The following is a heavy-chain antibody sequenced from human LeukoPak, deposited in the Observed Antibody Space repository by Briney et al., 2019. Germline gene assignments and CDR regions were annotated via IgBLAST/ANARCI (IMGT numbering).Heavy chain of an antibody. CDR2: INPSGGST. J-gene: IGHJ4*02. CDR1: GYTFTGYY. V-gene: IGHV1-46*01. CDR3: ARVRSSLYYYDSSGYFDY. Sequence: ASVKVSCKASGYTFTGYYMHWVRQAPGQGLEWMGIINPSGGSTSYAQKFQGRVTMTRDMSTSTVYMELSSLRSEDTAVYYCARVRSSLYYYDSSGYFDYWGQGTLVTVSS. D-gene: IGHD3-22*01.